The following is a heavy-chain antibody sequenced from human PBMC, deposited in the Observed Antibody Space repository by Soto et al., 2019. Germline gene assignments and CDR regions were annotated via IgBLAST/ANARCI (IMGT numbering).Heavy chain of an antibody. Sequence: SETLSLTCAVYGGSFSGYYWSWIRQPPGKGLEWIGEINHSGSTNYNPSLKSRVTISVDTSKNQFSLKLSSVTAADTAVYYCARGLTGYYTYYFDYWGQGTLVTVSS. D-gene: IGHD3-9*01. V-gene: IGHV4-34*01. CDR1: GGSFSGYY. CDR3: ARGLTGYYTYYFDY. CDR2: INHSGST. J-gene: IGHJ4*02.